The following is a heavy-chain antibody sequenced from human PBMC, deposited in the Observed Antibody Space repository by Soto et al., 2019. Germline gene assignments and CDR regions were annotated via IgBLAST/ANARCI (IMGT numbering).Heavy chain of an antibody. CDR1: GFTFDDHA. J-gene: IGHJ4*02. D-gene: IGHD6-13*01. CDR2: ITRDSATT. CDR3: AKDGWYRASWLGYCDY. Sequence: EVQLVESGGVVVQPGGSLRLSCAASGFTFDDHAMHWVRQAPGKGLEWVSLITRDSATTFYADSVKGRFTISRDNSKNSVYLQMNNLRAEDAGLYYCAKDGWYRASWLGYCDYWGQGTLVTVSS. V-gene: IGHV3-43D*04.